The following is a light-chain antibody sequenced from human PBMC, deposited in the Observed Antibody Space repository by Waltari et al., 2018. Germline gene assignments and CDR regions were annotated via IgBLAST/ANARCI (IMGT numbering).Light chain of an antibody. CDR2: DAS. V-gene: IGKV3-20*01. CDR1: QSVGRA. Sequence: EIVLKQSPGTLALSPGERATLSCRASQSVGRALAWHQQKPGQAPRLLIYDASSRATGISDKFSGSGSGTDFSLTISRVEPEDFAVYFCQMYVRLPVTFGQGTKVEVK. J-gene: IGKJ1*01. CDR3: QMYVRLPVT.